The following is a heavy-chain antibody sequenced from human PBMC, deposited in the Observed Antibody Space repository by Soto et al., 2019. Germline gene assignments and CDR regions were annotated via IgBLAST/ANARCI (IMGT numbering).Heavy chain of an antibody. CDR1: GFTFSSYA. J-gene: IGHJ6*02. Sequence: GGSLRLSCAASGFTFSSYAMSWVRQAPGKGLEWVSAISGSGGSTYYADSVKGRFTISRDNSKNTLYLQMNSLRAEDTAVYYCVKDPLYDFWSGYYPRYGMDVWGQGTTVTVSS. CDR3: VKDPLYDFWSGYYPRYGMDV. CDR2: ISGSGGST. V-gene: IGHV3-23*01. D-gene: IGHD3-3*01.